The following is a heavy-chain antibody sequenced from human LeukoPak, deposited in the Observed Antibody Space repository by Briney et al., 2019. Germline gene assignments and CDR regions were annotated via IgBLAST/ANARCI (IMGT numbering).Heavy chain of an antibody. CDR2: IYYSGST. J-gene: IGHJ4*02. Sequence: SETLSLTCTVSGGSISSYYWSWIRQPPGKGLEWIGYIYYSGSTNYNPSLKSRVTMSVDTSKNQFSLKLSSVTAADTAVYYCARDLDDYGDYEVGYWGQGTLVTVSS. CDR3: ARDLDDYGDYEVGY. V-gene: IGHV4-59*01. D-gene: IGHD4-17*01. CDR1: GGSISSYY.